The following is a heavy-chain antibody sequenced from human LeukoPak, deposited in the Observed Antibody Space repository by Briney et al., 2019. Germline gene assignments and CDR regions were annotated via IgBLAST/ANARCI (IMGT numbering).Heavy chain of an antibody. J-gene: IGHJ4*02. Sequence: SGTLSLTCAVSGGSISSSNWWSWVRQPPGKGLEWIGEIYHSGSTNYNPSLKGRVTISVDKSKNQFSLKLSSVTAADTAVYYCAREPDSGSYPLWGQGTLVTVSS. CDR2: IYHSGST. D-gene: IGHD1-26*01. CDR3: AREPDSGSYPL. V-gene: IGHV4-4*02. CDR1: GGSISSSNW.